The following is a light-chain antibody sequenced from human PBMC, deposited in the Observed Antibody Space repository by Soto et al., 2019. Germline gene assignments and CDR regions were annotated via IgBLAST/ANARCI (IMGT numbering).Light chain of an antibody. Sequence: DIQMTHSPSSLSASVGDRVTITCRASQSISSYLNWYQQKPGKAPKLLIYAASSLQSGVPSRFSGSGSGTDFTLTISSLQPEDFATYYCQQSYSTPLTVGGGTKVDIK. V-gene: IGKV1-39*01. CDR1: QSISSY. J-gene: IGKJ4*02. CDR2: AAS. CDR3: QQSYSTPLT.